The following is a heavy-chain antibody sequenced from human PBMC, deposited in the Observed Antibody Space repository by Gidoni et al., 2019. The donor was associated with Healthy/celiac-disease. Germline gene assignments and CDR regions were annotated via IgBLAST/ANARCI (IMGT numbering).Heavy chain of an antibody. D-gene: IGHD4-17*01. CDR3: ARDSGAVTDY. CDR1: GGSLSSGGYY. CDR2: IYYSGST. J-gene: IGHJ4*02. V-gene: IGHV4-31*03. Sequence: QVQLQESSPGLVKPSQTLSLTCTVSGGSLSSGGYYWSWIRQHPGKGLEWIGYIYYSGSTYYNPSLKSRVTISVDTSKNQFSLKLSSVTAAYTAVYYCARDSGAVTDYWGQGTLVTVSS.